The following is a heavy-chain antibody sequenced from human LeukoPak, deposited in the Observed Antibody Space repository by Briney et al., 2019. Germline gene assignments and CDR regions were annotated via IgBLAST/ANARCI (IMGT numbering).Heavy chain of an antibody. D-gene: IGHD6-13*01. V-gene: IGHV4-34*01. CDR2: INHSGST. CDR3: ARGGPIAGSFFDY. CDR1: GGSFSGYY. J-gene: IGHJ4*02. Sequence: SETLSLTCAVYGGSFSGYYWSWIRQPPGKGLEWIGEINHSGSTNYNPSLKSRVTISVDTSKNQFSLKLSSATAADTAVYYCARGGPIAGSFFDYWGQGTLVTVSS.